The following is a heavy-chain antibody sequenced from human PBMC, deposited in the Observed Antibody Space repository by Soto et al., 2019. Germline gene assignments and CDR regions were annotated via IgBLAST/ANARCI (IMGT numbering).Heavy chain of an antibody. J-gene: IGHJ6*02. Sequence: QVQLVQSGAEVKKPGASVKVSCKASGYTFTGYYMHWVRQAPGQGLEWMGWINPNSGGTNYAQKFQGWVTMTRETSISTAYMELSRLRSDDTAVYYCARGGVQYDILTGYPTSGYYYYGMDVWGQGTTVTVSS. D-gene: IGHD3-9*01. CDR3: ARGGVQYDILTGYPTSGYYYYGMDV. CDR2: INPNSGGT. V-gene: IGHV1-2*04. CDR1: GYTFTGYY.